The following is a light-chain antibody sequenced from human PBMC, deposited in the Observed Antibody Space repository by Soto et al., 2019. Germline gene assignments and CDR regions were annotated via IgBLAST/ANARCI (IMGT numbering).Light chain of an antibody. CDR2: AAS. J-gene: IGKJ2*01. Sequence: EIVMTQSPATLSVSPGERATLSCRASQSGNNKLAWYQQKPGKAPRLLIYAASTRATGTPARFSGSGSGTEFTLTISSLQSEYFAVYYCQQYKIWPPMSTFGQGTKLQIK. CDR1: QSGNNK. CDR3: QQYKIWPPMST. V-gene: IGKV3-15*01.